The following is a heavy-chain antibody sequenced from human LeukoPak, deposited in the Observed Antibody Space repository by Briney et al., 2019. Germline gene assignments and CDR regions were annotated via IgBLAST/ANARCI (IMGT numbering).Heavy chain of an antibody. D-gene: IGHD4-11*01. Sequence: SETLSLTCTVSGGSISSYYWSWIRQPPGKGLEWIGYIYTSGSTNYNPSLKSRVTISVDTSKNRFSLKLSSVTAADTAVYYCARGTTTVTTYYYYYYMDVWGKGTTVTVSS. V-gene: IGHV4-4*09. CDR2: IYTSGST. CDR1: GGSISSYY. CDR3: ARGTTTVTTYYYYYYMDV. J-gene: IGHJ6*03.